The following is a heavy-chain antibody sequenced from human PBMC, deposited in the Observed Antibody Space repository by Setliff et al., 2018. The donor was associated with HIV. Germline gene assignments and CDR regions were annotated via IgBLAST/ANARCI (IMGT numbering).Heavy chain of an antibody. CDR1: GGSISGYY. CDR3: ARGPPGSSIGWYVGY. D-gene: IGHD6-19*01. J-gene: IGHJ4*02. Sequence: PSETLSLTCTVSGGSISGYYWSWIRQAPGKGLEWMGYIYSGGSTNYNPSLKGRVTIPEDASKNQFSLRLSSVIAADTAMYYCARGPPGSSIGWYVGYWGQGTLVTVSS. V-gene: IGHV4-4*09. CDR2: IYSGGST.